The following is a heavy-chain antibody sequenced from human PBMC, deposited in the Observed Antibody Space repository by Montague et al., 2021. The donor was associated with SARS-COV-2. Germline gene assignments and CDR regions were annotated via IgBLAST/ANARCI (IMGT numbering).Heavy chain of an antibody. J-gene: IGHJ2*01. CDR2: IYYSGST. D-gene: IGHD5-24*01. CDR1: GGPISTYY. CDR3: ARDGYNAHQNYWYFDL. Sequence: SETLSLTCTVSGGPISTYYWSWIRQPPGKGLEWIGYIYYSGSTXXXPSXXXRVTISVDTSKNQFSLKSSSVTAADTAVYYCARDGYNAHQNYWYFDLWGRGTLVTVSS. V-gene: IGHV4-59*12.